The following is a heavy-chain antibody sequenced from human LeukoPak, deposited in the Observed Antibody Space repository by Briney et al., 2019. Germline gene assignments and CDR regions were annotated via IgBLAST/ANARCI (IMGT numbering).Heavy chain of an antibody. J-gene: IGHJ3*02. CDR1: GFTFSSYG. V-gene: IGHV3-30*03. Sequence: GGSLRLSCAASGFTFSSYGMHWVRQAPGKGLEWVAVISYDGSNKYYADSVKGRFTISRDNSKNTLYLQMNSLRAEDTAVYYCGTGGAAAGNAFHIWGQGTMVTVSS. CDR3: GTGGAAAGNAFHI. D-gene: IGHD6-13*01. CDR2: ISYDGSNK.